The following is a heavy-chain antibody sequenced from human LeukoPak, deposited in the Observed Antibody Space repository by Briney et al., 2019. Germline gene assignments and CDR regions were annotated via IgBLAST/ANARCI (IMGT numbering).Heavy chain of an antibody. J-gene: IGHJ4*02. Sequence: GGSLRLSCAGSGFTFDDFGMTWVRQVPGKGLDWVSTITWNGINTYYAESVKGRFTISRDNAKKSVYLEMSSLRAEDTALYYCVRVGFTMVRGLIKTFDYWGQGTMVTVSS. CDR2: ITWNGINT. CDR1: GFTFDDFG. CDR3: VRVGFTMVRGLIKTFDY. D-gene: IGHD3-10*01. V-gene: IGHV3-20*04.